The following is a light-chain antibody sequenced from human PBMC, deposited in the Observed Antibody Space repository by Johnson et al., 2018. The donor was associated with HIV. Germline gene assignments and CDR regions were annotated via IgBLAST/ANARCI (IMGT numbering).Light chain of an antibody. V-gene: IGLV1-51*02. J-gene: IGLJ1*01. Sequence: QPVLTQPPSVSAAPGQKVTISCSGSSSNIGNNYVSWYQHLPGTAPKLLIYENNKRPSGIPDRFSGSKSGTSATLGITGLQTGDEADYYCGTWDSSLSAAFGTGTKVTVL. CDR1: SSNIGNNY. CDR2: ENN. CDR3: GTWDSSLSAA.